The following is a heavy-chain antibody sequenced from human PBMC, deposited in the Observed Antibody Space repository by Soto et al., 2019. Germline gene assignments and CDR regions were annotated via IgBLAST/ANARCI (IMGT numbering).Heavy chain of an antibody. CDR3: ARSETSRGYYYDGDWFDP. Sequence: QVQLVQSGAEVKKPGASVRVSCKASGYTFTSYGISWVRQAPGQGLEWMGWISAYNGNTNYAQNLQGRVTMTTDTSTSTAYMELRSLRSDDTSVYYCARSETSRGYYYDGDWFDPWGQGTLVTVSS. V-gene: IGHV1-18*01. D-gene: IGHD3-22*01. CDR1: GYTFTSYG. CDR2: ISAYNGNT. J-gene: IGHJ5*02.